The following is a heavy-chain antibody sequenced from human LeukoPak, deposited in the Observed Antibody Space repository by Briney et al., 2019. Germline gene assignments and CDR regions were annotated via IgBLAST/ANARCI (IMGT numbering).Heavy chain of an antibody. CDR2: FDPEDGET. D-gene: IGHD6-6*01. V-gene: IGHV1-24*01. CDR1: GYTLTELS. Sequence: GASVKVSCKVSGYTLTELSMHWVRQAPGKGLEWMGGFDPEDGETIYAQKFQARVTMTEDTSTDTAYMELSSLRSEDTAVYYCATWGSSLALYWFDPWGQGTLVTVSS. J-gene: IGHJ5*02. CDR3: ATWGSSLALYWFDP.